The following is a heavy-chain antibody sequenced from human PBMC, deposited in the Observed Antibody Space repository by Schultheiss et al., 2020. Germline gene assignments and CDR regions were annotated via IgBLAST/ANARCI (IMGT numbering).Heavy chain of an antibody. CDR2: ISAYNGNT. V-gene: IGHV1-18*01. D-gene: IGHD3-22*01. CDR1: GYTFTSYG. CDR3: ARETQPPSYYDSSGYYFDY. Sequence: ASVKVSCKASGYTFTSYGISWVRQAPGQGLEWMGWISAYNGNTNYAQKLQGRVTMTTDTSTSTAYMELRSLRSDDTAVYYCARETQPPSYYDSSGYYFDYWGQGTLVTVS. J-gene: IGHJ4*02.